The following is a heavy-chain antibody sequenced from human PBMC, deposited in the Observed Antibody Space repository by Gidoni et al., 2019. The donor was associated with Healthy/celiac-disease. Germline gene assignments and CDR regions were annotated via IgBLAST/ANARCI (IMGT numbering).Heavy chain of an antibody. Sequence: QVQLVESGGGVVQPGRSLRLSCAASGFTFSSYGMHWVRQAPGKGLEWVAVIWYDGSNKYYADSVKGRFTISRDNSKNTLYLQMNSLRAEDTAVYYCARGGYLAARPGSWFDPWGQGTLVTVSS. V-gene: IGHV3-33*01. J-gene: IGHJ5*02. D-gene: IGHD6-6*01. CDR2: IWYDGSNK. CDR1: GFTFSSYG. CDR3: ARGGYLAARPGSWFDP.